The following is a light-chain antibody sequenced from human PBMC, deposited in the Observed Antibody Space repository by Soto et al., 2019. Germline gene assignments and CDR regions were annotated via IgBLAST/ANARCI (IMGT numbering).Light chain of an antibody. V-gene: IGKV1-9*01. J-gene: IGKJ3*01. CDR1: QGISSY. CDR3: QQLNSYPLT. CDR2: AAS. Sequence: DIQLTQSPSFLSASVGDRVTITCRASQGISSYLAWYQQKPGKAPKLLIYAASTLQSGVPSRFSGSGSGTEFTLTISRQQPEDFATYYCQQLNSYPLTFGPGTKVDIK.